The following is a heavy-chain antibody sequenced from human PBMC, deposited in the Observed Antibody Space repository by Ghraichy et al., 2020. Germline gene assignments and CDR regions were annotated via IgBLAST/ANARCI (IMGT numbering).Heavy chain of an antibody. CDR1: GFTFSSYA. J-gene: IGHJ6*02. CDR2: ISGSGGST. V-gene: IGHV3-23*01. Sequence: GGSLRLSCAASGFTFSSYAMSWVRQAPGKGLEWVSDISGSGGSTYYADSVKGRFTISRDNSKNTLYLQMNSLRAEDTAVYYCAKLHRTYSKTPVGMDVWGQGTTVTVSS. CDR3: AKLHRTYSKTPVGMDV. D-gene: IGHD4-11*01.